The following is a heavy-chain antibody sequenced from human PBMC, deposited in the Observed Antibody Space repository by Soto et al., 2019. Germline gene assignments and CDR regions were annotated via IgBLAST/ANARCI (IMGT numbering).Heavy chain of an antibody. Sequence: GSVKGSCQASGYTLTRCRISRVRQAPGQGLEWMGWISAYNGSTNYAQKLQGRVTMTTDTSTSTAYMELRSLRSDDTAVYYCARDPDYDFWSGDAFDIWGQGTMVTVS. CDR1: GYTLTRCR. CDR2: ISAYNGST. V-gene: IGHV1-18*04. J-gene: IGHJ3*02. D-gene: IGHD3-3*01. CDR3: ARDPDYDFWSGDAFDI.